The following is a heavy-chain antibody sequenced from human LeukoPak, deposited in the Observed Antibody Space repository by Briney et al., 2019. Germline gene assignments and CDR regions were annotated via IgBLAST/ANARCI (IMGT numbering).Heavy chain of an antibody. Sequence: DPSETLSLTCAVYGGSFSGYYWSWIRQPPGKGLEWIGEINHSGSTNYNPSLKSRVTISVDTSKNQFSLKLSSVTAADTAVYYCARVPYYYGSSGCFDYWGQGTLVTVSS. D-gene: IGHD3-22*01. V-gene: IGHV4-34*01. J-gene: IGHJ4*02. CDR2: INHSGST. CDR1: GGSFSGYY. CDR3: ARVPYYYGSSGCFDY.